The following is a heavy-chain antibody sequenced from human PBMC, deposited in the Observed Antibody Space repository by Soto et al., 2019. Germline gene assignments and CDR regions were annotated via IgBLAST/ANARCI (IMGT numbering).Heavy chain of an antibody. CDR3: ARDLGPPNWFDS. J-gene: IGHJ5*01. D-gene: IGHD2-8*01. CDR1: GYTFTSYG. V-gene: IGHV1-18*01. CDR2: ISGYNGNT. Sequence: ASVKVSCKASGYTFTSYGISWVRQAPGQGLEWMGWISGYNGNTDYAQKFQGRVTMTTDTSTSTAYMELRSLRSDDTAVYYCARDLGPPNWFDSWGQGTLVTVSS.